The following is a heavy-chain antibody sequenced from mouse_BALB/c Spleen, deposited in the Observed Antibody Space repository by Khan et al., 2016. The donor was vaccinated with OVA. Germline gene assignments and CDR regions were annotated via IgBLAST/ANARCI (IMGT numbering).Heavy chain of an antibody. V-gene: IGHV1-54*01. J-gene: IGHJ3*01. D-gene: IGHD2-10*02. CDR2: INPGTGGA. CDR3: AREYVKWFSY. CDR1: GYAFTNYL. Sequence: QVQLQQSGAELVRPGTSVKLSCKASGYAFTNYLIEWVKQRPGQGLEWIGVINPGTGGANYNAKFKDKATLTADISSSTAYMPLSCLTSDDSAGFFCAREYVKWFSYWGQGTLVTVSA.